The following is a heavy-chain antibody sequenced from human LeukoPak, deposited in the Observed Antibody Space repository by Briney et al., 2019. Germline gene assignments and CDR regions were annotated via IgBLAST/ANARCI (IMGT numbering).Heavy chain of an antibody. Sequence: SETLSLTCAVSGGSISSNNWWSWVRQPPGKGLEWIGEIYHTGSTNYNPSLKSRVTISVDKSKNQFSLKLTSVTAADTAVYYCASQGIAAEDWFDPWGQGTLVTVSS. CDR3: ASQGIAAEDWFDP. D-gene: IGHD6-13*01. CDR2: IYHTGST. J-gene: IGHJ5*02. V-gene: IGHV4-4*02. CDR1: GGSISSNNW.